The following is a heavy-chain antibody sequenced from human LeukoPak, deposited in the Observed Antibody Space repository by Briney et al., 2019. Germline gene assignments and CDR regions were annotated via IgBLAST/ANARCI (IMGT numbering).Heavy chain of an antibody. CDR3: ARDRSYYSDTGTDY. Sequence: PSETLSLTCTVSGVSISRGSHYWSWIRQPPGKGLEWIGRIHTIGNTNYSPSLWRRVTISVDTSKNQFSLRLHSVTAADTAVYYCARDRSYYSDTGTDYWGQGALVTVSS. J-gene: IGHJ4*02. V-gene: IGHV4-61*02. CDR1: GVSISRGSHY. CDR2: IHTIGNT. D-gene: IGHD3-22*01.